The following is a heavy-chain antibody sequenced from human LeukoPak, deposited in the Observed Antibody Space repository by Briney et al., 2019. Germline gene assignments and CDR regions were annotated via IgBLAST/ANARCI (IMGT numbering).Heavy chain of an antibody. Sequence: AASVKVSCKASGYTFTSYDINWVRQATGQGLEWMGWMNPNSGNTGYAQKFQGRVTMTRNTSISTAYMGLSRLRSDDTAVYYCARDLGIVGALYYFDYWGQGTLVTVSS. D-gene: IGHD1-26*01. CDR3: ARDLGIVGALYYFDY. CDR2: MNPNSGNT. V-gene: IGHV1-8*01. J-gene: IGHJ4*02. CDR1: GYTFTSYD.